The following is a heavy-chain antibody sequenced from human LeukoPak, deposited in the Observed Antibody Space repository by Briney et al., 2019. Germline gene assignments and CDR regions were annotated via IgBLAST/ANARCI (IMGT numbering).Heavy chain of an antibody. CDR1: DSGRASCGDK. J-gene: IGHJ4*02. D-gene: IGHD3-22*01. CDR3: ASGYFLRDFFDY. V-gene: IGHV4-31*03. CDR2: IYYSGST. Sequence: SQTLSLTCFFPDSGRASCGDKVNRIRQPPAKNQKWIGYIYYSGSTYYNPSLKSRVTISVDTSKNQFSLKLSSVTAADTAVYYCASGYFLRDFFDYWGQGTVVTVSS.